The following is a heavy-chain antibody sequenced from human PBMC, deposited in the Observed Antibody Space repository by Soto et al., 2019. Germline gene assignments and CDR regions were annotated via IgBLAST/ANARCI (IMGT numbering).Heavy chain of an antibody. CDR1: GGTFSSYT. D-gene: IGHD2-2*01. V-gene: IGHV1-69*04. CDR3: ARDRGIVVVPAAPDRPHYYYKDV. CDR2: IIPILGIA. Sequence: AVKVSCKACGGTFSSYTISWVRQAPGQGLEWMGRIIPILGIANYAQKFQGRVTITADKSTSTAYMELSSLRSEDTAVYYCARDRGIVVVPAAPDRPHYYYKDVWGKGTTVTVSS. J-gene: IGHJ6*03.